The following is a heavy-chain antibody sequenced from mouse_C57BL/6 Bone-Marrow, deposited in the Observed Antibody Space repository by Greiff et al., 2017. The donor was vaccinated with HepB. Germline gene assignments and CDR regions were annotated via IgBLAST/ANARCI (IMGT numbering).Heavy chain of an antibody. D-gene: IGHD2-5*01. V-gene: IGHV1-53*01. CDR2: INPSNGGT. CDR1: GYTFTSYW. CDR3: ARKEYINYRYFDN. J-gene: IGHJ2*01. Sequence: VQLQQPGTELVKPGASVKLSCKASGYTFTSYWMHWVKQRPGQGLEWIGNINPSNGGTNYNEKFKSKATLTVDKSSSTAYIQRSSLTSEDSVVYYCARKEYINYRYFDNWGQGTPLTNSS.